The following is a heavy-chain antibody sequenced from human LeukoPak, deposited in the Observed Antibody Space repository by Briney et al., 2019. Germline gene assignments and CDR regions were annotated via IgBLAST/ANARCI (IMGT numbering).Heavy chain of an antibody. Sequence: ASVKVSCKASGYTFTSYYMHWVRQAPGQGLEWVGIINPSGGSTSYAQKFQGSVTMTRDTSTSTVYMELSSLRSEDTAVYYCALNSGYGRRGGSYYYYYMDVWGKGTTVTISS. D-gene: IGHD5-12*01. CDR3: ALNSGYGRRGGSYYYYYMDV. V-gene: IGHV1-46*01. CDR1: GYTFTSYY. J-gene: IGHJ6*03. CDR2: INPSGGST.